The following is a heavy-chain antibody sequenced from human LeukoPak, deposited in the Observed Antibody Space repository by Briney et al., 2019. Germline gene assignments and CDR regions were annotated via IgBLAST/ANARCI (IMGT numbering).Heavy chain of an antibody. CDR1: GFTFSSYA. V-gene: IGHV3-23*01. CDR3: AKEISHNQLLWLGELSDYYYGMDV. Sequence: PGGSLRLSCAASGFTFSSYAMSWVRQAPGKGLEWVSAISGSGGSTYYADSVKGRFTISRDNSKNTLYLQMNSLRAEDTAVYYCAKEISHNQLLWLGELSDYYYGMDVWGQGTTVTVSS. CDR2: ISGSGGST. J-gene: IGHJ6*02. D-gene: IGHD3-10*01.